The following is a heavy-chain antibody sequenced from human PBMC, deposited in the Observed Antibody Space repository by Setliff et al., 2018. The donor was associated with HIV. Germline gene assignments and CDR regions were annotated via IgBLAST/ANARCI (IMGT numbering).Heavy chain of an antibody. CDR3: ARTSVITLALDY. CDR2: IYYSGST. CDR1: GGSISSYY. J-gene: IGHJ4*02. V-gene: IGHV4-59*08. Sequence: SETLSLTCTVSGGSISSYYWSWIRQPPGKGLEWIGYIYYSGSTNYNPSLKSRVTISVDTSKNQFSLKLSSVTAADTAVFYCARTSVITLALDYWGQGTLVTVSS. D-gene: IGHD3-16*01.